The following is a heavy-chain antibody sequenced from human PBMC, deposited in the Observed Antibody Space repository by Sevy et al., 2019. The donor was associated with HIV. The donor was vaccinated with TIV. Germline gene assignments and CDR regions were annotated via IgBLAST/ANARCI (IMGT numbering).Heavy chain of an antibody. CDR2: ISYDGSNK. CDR1: GSTFSSYA. J-gene: IGHJ4*02. V-gene: IGHV3-30-3*01. Sequence: GGSLRLSCAASGSTFSSYAMHWVRQAPGKGLEWVAVISYDGSNKYYADSVKGRFTISRDNSKNTLYLQMNSLRAEDTAVYYCARRGLWSSGPIDYWGQGTLVTVSS. D-gene: IGHD6-19*01. CDR3: ARRGLWSSGPIDY.